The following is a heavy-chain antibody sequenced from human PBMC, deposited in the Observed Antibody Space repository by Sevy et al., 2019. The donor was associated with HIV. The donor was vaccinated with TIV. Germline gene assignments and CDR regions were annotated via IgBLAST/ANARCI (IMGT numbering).Heavy chain of an antibody. D-gene: IGHD3-3*01. CDR3: VKDPDYNFWRGDYGMDV. V-gene: IGHV3-64D*06. CDR1: GISFSNSA. Sequence: GGSLRLSCSGSGISFSNSAMNWVRQPPGKGLKYVSAISSDGVSTYYTDSVRGRFTISRDNSKNTLYLQMSSLRVEDTAVYYCVKDPDYNFWRGDYGMDVWGQGTTVTVSS. J-gene: IGHJ6*02. CDR2: ISSDGVST.